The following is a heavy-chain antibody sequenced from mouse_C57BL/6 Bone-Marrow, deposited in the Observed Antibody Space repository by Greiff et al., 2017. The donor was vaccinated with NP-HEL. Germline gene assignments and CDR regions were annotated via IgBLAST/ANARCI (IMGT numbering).Heavy chain of an antibody. V-gene: IGHV1-61*01. Sequence: QVQLKQPGAELVRPGSSVKLSCKASGYTFTSYWMDWVKQRPGQGLEWIGTIYPSDSETHYNQKFKDKATLTVDKSSSTAYMQLSSLTSEDSAVYYCASWSHWYFDVWGTGTTVTVSS. J-gene: IGHJ1*03. CDR1: GYTFTSYW. CDR3: ASWSHWYFDV. CDR2: IYPSDSET.